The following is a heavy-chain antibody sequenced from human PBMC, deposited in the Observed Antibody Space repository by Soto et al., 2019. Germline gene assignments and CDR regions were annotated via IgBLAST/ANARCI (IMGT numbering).Heavy chain of an antibody. V-gene: IGHV3-66*01. CDR3: ASSLSGLASQFDY. Sequence: GGSLRLSCAASGFTVSSNYMSWVRQAPGKGLEWVSVIYSGGSTYYADSVKGRFTISRDNSKNTLYLQMNSLRAEDTAVYYCASSLSGLASQFDYWGQGTLVTVS. J-gene: IGHJ4*02. D-gene: IGHD3-9*01. CDR1: GFTVSSNY. CDR2: IYSGGST.